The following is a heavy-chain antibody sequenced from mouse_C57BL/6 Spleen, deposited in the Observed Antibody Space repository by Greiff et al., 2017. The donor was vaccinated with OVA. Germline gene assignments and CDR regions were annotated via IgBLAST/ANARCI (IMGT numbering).Heavy chain of an antibody. CDR2: IRNKANGYTT. CDR3: ARYNYYNGFDY. CDR1: GFTFTDYY. V-gene: IGHV7-3*01. D-gene: IGHD2-12*01. Sequence: EVQGVESGGGLVQPGGSLSLSCAASGFTFTDYYMSWVRQPPGKALEWLGFIRNKANGYTTEYSASVKGRFTISRDNSQSILYLQMKALRAEDSATYYCARYNYYNGFDYWGKGTTLTVSS. J-gene: IGHJ2*01.